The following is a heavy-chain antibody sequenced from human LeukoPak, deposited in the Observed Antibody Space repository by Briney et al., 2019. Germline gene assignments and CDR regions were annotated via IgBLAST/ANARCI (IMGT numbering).Heavy chain of an antibody. CDR1: GFTFSSYS. CDR3: AREGTIAAARGAFDI. D-gene: IGHD6-13*01. Sequence: GGSLRLSCAASGFTFSSYSMNWVRQAPGKGLEWVSSISSSSSYIYYADSVKGRFTISRDNAKNSLYLQMNSLRAEDTAVYYCAREGTIAAARGAFDIWGQGTMVTVSS. CDR2: ISSSSSYI. V-gene: IGHV3-21*01. J-gene: IGHJ3*02.